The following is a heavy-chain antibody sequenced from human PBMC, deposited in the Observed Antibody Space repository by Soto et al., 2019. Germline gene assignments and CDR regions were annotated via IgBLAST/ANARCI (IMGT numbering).Heavy chain of an antibody. CDR1: GGTFSSYA. Sequence: SVKVSCKASGGTFSSYAISWVRQAPGQGLEWMGGIIPIFGTANYAQKFQGRVTITADESTSTAYMELSSLRSEDTAVYYCARGSWSIAARPLGPLYFDYWGQGTLVTVSS. D-gene: IGHD6-6*01. J-gene: IGHJ4*02. CDR2: IIPIFGTA. V-gene: IGHV1-69*13. CDR3: ARGSWSIAARPLGPLYFDY.